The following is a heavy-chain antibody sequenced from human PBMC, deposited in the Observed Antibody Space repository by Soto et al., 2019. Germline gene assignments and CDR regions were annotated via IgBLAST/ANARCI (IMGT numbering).Heavy chain of an antibody. CDR3: VTVGPSLMVGAFVI. J-gene: IGHJ3*02. D-gene: IGHD2-15*01. Sequence: EVQLLESGGGLVQPGGSLRLSCAASGFTFSSYDMSWVRQAPGKGLEWVSAISGSGGSTYYADSVQARFTISSHNFKSALYLHINSLIGKDRAVYEGVTVGPSLMVGAFVIWGQGTMVTVSS. CDR1: GFTFSSYD. V-gene: IGHV3-23*01. CDR2: ISGSGGST.